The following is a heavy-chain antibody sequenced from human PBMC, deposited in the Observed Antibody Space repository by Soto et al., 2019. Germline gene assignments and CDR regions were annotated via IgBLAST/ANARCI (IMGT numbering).Heavy chain of an antibody. Sequence: SETLSLTCTVSGGSISSGDYYWSWIRQPPGKGLEWIGYIYYSGSTYYNPSLKSRVTISVDTSKNQFSLKLSSVTAADTAVYYCARWTGTTARVAFDIWGQGTLVTVSS. V-gene: IGHV4-30-4*01. CDR2: IYYSGST. D-gene: IGHD1-1*01. CDR1: GGSISSGDYY. CDR3: ARWTGTTARVAFDI. J-gene: IGHJ3*02.